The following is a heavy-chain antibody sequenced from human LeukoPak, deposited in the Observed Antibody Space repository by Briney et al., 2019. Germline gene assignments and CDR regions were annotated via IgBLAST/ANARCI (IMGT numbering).Heavy chain of an antibody. Sequence: PSETLSLTCAVYGGSFSGYYWSWIRQPPGKGLEWIGEINHSGSTNYNPSLKSRVTISVDTSKNQFSLKLSSVTAADTAVYYCARGIGVANNWFDPWGQGTLVTVSS. J-gene: IGHJ5*02. V-gene: IGHV4-34*01. D-gene: IGHD3-3*01. CDR1: GGSFSGYY. CDR3: ARGIGVANNWFDP. CDR2: INHSGST.